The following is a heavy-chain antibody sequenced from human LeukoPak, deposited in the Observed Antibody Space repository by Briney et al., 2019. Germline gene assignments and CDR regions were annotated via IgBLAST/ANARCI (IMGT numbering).Heavy chain of an antibody. CDR2: IYYSGST. CDR1: GGSISSSSYY. V-gene: IGHV4-39*07. D-gene: IGHD4-17*01. Sequence: SETLSLTCTVSGGSISSSSYYWGWIRQPPGKGLEWIGSIYYSGSTYYNPSLKSRVTILVDTSKNQFSLKLSSVTAADTAVYYCARDGLVYGDYYYWGQETLVTVSP. CDR3: ARDGLVYGDYYY. J-gene: IGHJ4*02.